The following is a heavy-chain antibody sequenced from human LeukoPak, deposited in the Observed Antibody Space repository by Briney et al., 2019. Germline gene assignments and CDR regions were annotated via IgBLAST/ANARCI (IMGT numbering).Heavy chain of an antibody. CDR2: IGPHSTFT. V-gene: IGHV1-2*02. J-gene: IGHJ4*02. CDR3: VREGEGPLSKDFDY. CDR1: GFTFTDHY. D-gene: IGHD2/OR15-2a*01. Sequence: WASMKVSCKSSGFTFTDHYIHRVRQGPGQGLEWMGYIGPHSTFTSSPQEFQGRVTMTRDASMSTAYMELTRLTSDDTAVYYCVREGEGPLSKDFDYWGQGTLVTVSS.